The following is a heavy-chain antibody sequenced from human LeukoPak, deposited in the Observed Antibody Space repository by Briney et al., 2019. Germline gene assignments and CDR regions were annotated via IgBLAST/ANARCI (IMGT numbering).Heavy chain of an antibody. D-gene: IGHD2-2*01. Sequence: GGSLRLSCAASGFTFSNYAMSWVRQAPGKGLEWVSAISASSSSTYFADSVKGRFTISRDNSNNTLYLQMNSLRAEDTAVYYCAKVGGVVPAAIRKFYFDYWGQGTLVTVSS. CDR3: AKVGGVVPAAIRKFYFDY. V-gene: IGHV3-23*01. CDR2: ISASSSST. CDR1: GFTFSNYA. J-gene: IGHJ4*02.